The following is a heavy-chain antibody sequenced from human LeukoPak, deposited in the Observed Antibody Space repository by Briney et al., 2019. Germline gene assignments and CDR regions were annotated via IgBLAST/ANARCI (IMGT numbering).Heavy chain of an antibody. CDR1: GGSISSGSYY. CDR2: IYTSGST. V-gene: IGHV4-61*02. J-gene: IGHJ6*03. Sequence: SETLSLTCTVSGGSISSGSYYWSWIRQPAGKGLEWIGRIYTSGSTNYNPSLKSRVTISVDTSKNQFSLKLSSVTAADTAVYYCARDRVEMATILSPLYYYYYMDVWGKGTTVTVSS. D-gene: IGHD5-24*01. CDR3: ARDRVEMATILSPLYYYYYMDV.